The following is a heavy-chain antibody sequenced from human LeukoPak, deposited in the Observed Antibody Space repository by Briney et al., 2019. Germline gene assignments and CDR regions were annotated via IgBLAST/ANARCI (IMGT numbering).Heavy chain of an antibody. V-gene: IGHV1-8*01. CDR1: GYTFTSYD. Sequence: ASVKVSCKASGYTFTSYDINWVRQATGQGLEWMGWMNPNSGNTGYAQKFQGRVTMTRNTSISTAYMELSSLRSEDTAVYYCARGHYSSSSGTHYFDYWGQGTLVTVSS. CDR2: MNPNSGNT. D-gene: IGHD6-6*01. CDR3: ARGHYSSSSGTHYFDY. J-gene: IGHJ4*02.